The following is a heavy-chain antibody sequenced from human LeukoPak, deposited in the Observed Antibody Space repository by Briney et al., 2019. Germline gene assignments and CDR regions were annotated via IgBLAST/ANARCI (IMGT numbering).Heavy chain of an antibody. Sequence: QPGRSLRLSCEVSGFLFRGYCMAWVRPAPGRGLEWVANINQDGSEKYFVDSVKGRFTISRDNAKNSLYLQMNSLRAEDTAVYYCSRALEVWGKGTTVTVSS. V-gene: IGHV3-7*01. CDR1: GFLFRGYC. CDR3: SRALEV. CDR2: INQDGSEK. J-gene: IGHJ6*04.